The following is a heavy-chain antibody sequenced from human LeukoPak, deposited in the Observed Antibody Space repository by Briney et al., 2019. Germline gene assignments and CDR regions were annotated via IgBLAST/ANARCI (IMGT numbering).Heavy chain of an antibody. J-gene: IGHJ6*02. CDR2: ISTGGITI. CDR1: GFSFTSYE. D-gene: IGHD3-10*01. CDR3: AMRGYYHYGLDV. V-gene: IGHV3-48*03. Sequence: GGSLRLSCAASGFSFTSYEMNWVRQAPGKGLEWVSYISTGGITIYYADSVKGRFTISRDNAKNSLYLQMNSLRAEDTAVYYCAMRGYYHYGLDVWGQGTTVTVSS.